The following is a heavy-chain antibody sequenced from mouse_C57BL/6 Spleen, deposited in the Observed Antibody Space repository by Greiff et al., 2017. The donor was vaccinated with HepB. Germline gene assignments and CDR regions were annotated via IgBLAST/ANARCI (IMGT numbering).Heavy chain of an antibody. V-gene: IGHV7-3*01. Sequence: EVKLMESGGGLVQPGGSLSLSCAASGFTFTDYYMSWVRQPPGKALEWLGFIRNKANGYTTEYSASVKGRFTISRDNSQSILYLQMNALRAEDSATYYCARSTTVPSFDVWGTGTTVTVSS. D-gene: IGHD1-1*01. J-gene: IGHJ1*03. CDR2: IRNKANGYTT. CDR3: ARSTTVPSFDV. CDR1: GFTFTDYY.